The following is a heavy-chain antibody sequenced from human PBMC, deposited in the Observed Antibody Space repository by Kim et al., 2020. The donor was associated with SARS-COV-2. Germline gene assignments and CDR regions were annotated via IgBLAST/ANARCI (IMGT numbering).Heavy chain of an antibody. D-gene: IGHD1-26*01. J-gene: IGHJ6*01. CDR1: GGSISSSSYY. CDR3: PRHPGWELLYYYYYGMEV. Sequence: SETLSLTCTVSGGSISSSSYYWGWIRPPPGKGLEWIGSIYYSGSTYYNPSLKSRVTISVDTSKNQFSLKLSSVTAADTAVYYCPRHPGWELLYYYYYGMEVWGRGRTGTVSS. V-gene: IGHV4-39*01. CDR2: IYYSGST.